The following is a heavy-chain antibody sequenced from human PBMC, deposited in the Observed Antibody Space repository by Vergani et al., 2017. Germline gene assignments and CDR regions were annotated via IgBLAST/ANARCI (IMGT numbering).Heavy chain of an antibody. D-gene: IGHD6-13*01. CDR3: ARSGMQQQLVRYYFDY. CDR1: GGSLSGYY. CDR2: VEDSGYF. J-gene: IGHJ4*02. Sequence: QVQLQESGPGLVRPSETLSLTCTVSGGSLSGYYWNWIRQTPGEGLEWIGYVEDSGYFNYNPSLKTRVSMSSDTSNNQFSLMLSSVTVADTAVYYCARSGMQQQLVRYYFDYWGQGTLVTVSS. V-gene: IGHV4-59*01.